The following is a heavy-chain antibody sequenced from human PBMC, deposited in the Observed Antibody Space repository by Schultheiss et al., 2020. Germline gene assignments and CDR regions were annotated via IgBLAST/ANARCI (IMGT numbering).Heavy chain of an antibody. D-gene: IGHD3-3*01. Sequence: SETLSLTCSVYGDSIAGYHWTWIRQPAGNGLEWVGRIYASGSTNYNPSLKSRVSMSVDTSKNQFSLKVNSVTAADTAVYYCARGRVDYWGQGTLVNVSS. CDR3: ARGRVDY. CDR2: IYASGST. CDR1: GDSIAGYH. V-gene: IGHV4-4*07. J-gene: IGHJ4*02.